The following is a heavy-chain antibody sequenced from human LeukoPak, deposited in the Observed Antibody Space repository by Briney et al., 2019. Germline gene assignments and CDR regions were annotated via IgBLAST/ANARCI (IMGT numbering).Heavy chain of an antibody. Sequence: GGSLRLSCAASGFTFSIYTMNWVRQAPGKGLEWVSSISSSNSYIYYADSVKGRFTISRDNAKNSLYLQMNSLRAEDTAVYYCARAKRNGFDIWGQGTMVTVSS. V-gene: IGHV3-21*01. CDR1: GFTFSIYT. CDR3: ARAKRNGFDI. J-gene: IGHJ3*02. CDR2: ISSSNSYI.